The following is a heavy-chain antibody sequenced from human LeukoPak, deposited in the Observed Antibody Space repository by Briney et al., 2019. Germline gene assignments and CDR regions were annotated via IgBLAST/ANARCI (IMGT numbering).Heavy chain of an antibody. CDR1: GFTFSNYA. D-gene: IGHD3-16*01. Sequence: GGSLILSCAASGFTFSNYAMSWVRQTPGKGLEWVSTISGSGDSTYYADSVKGRFTISRDNSKNTLFLQMSSLRAEDTALYYCAKLYVVFDYWGQGTLVTVSS. V-gene: IGHV3-23*01. CDR2: ISGSGDST. J-gene: IGHJ4*02. CDR3: AKLYVVFDY.